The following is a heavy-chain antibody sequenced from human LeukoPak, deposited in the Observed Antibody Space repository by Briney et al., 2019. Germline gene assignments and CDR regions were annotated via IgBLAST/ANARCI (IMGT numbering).Heavy chain of an antibody. CDR1: GFTFSSYA. V-gene: IGHV3-30*04. Sequence: PGRSLRLSCAASGFTFSSYAMHWVRQAPGKGLEWVAVISYDGRNKYYADSVKGRFTISRDNSKNTLYLQMNSLTIEDTAVYYCVRDDTAMVSGWFDAWGQGTLVTVSS. D-gene: IGHD5-18*01. CDR2: ISYDGRNK. CDR3: VRDDTAMVSGWFDA. J-gene: IGHJ5*02.